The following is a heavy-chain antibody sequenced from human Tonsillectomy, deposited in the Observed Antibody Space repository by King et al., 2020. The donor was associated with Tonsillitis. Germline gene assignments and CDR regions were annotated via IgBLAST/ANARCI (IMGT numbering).Heavy chain of an antibody. Sequence: VQLQQWGAGLLKPSETLSLTCAVYGGSFSGYYWSWILQPPGKGLEWIGEINHSGSTNYNPYLKSRVTISVDTSKNQFSLKLSSVTAADTAVYYCARGDTAPDYWGQGTLVTVSS. V-gene: IGHV4-34*01. J-gene: IGHJ4*02. CDR2: INHSGST. CDR3: ARGDTAPDY. D-gene: IGHD5-18*01. CDR1: GGSFSGYY.